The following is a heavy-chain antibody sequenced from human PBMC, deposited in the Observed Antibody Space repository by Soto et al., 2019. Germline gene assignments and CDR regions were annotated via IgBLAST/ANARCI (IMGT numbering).Heavy chain of an antibody. V-gene: IGHV1-18*01. CDR2: ISPYTGDT. D-gene: IGHD3-16*01. CDR3: AMVDNYVTPTPQDV. CDR1: GYIFVNYG. Sequence: QVQLVQSGDEMKKPGASVRVSSKASGYIFVNYGIAWVRQAPGQGLEWMGSISPYTGDTHSASKVQGRLTMTTDTPTSTAYMDLGSLTSDDTAVYYCAMVDNYVTPTPQDVWGQGTTVTVSS. J-gene: IGHJ6*02.